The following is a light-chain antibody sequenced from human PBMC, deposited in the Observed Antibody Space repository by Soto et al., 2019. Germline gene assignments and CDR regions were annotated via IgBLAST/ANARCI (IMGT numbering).Light chain of an antibody. V-gene: IGLV2-8*01. CDR3: SSYAGSNNPRVV. CDR1: SSDVGGYNY. Sequence: QSALTQPPSASGSPGQSVTISCTGTSSDVGGYNYVSWYQQHPGKAPKLLIYEVSTRPSGVPDRFSGSKSGNTASLTVSGLQAEDEAEYYYSSYAGSNNPRVVFGGGTKVTVL. CDR2: EVS. J-gene: IGLJ2*01.